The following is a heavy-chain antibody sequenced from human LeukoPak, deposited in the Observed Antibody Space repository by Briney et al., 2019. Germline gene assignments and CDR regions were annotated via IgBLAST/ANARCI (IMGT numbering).Heavy chain of an antibody. CDR2: LDPEDGET. D-gene: IGHD2-2*01. CDR3: AAKPNQYQLLAFDY. CDR1: GYTLTELS. Sequence: ASVKVSCKVSGYTLTELSMHWVRQAPGKGLEWMGGLDPEDGETIYAQKFQGRVTMTEDTSTDTAYMELSSLRSEDTAVYYCAAKPNQYQLLAFDYWGQGTLVTVSS. V-gene: IGHV1-24*01. J-gene: IGHJ4*02.